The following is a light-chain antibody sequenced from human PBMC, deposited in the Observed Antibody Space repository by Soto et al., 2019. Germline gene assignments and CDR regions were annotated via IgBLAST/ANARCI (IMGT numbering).Light chain of an antibody. CDR2: DVS. Sequence: QSALTQPASVSGSPGQSITISCTGTSSDVDGYTYVSWYQQHPGKAPKLMIYDVSNRPSGVSNRFSGSKSGNTASLTISGLQAEDEADYYCSSYTSSTTVVFGGGTKLTVL. J-gene: IGLJ2*01. CDR1: SSDVDGYTY. V-gene: IGLV2-14*01. CDR3: SSYTSSTTVV.